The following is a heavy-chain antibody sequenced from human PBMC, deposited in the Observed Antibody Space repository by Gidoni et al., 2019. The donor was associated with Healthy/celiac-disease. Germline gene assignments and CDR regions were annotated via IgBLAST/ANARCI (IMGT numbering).Heavy chain of an antibody. D-gene: IGHD3-10*01. CDR1: GFTFSSYA. J-gene: IGHJ6*02. CDR3: AKAAYGSGSYTLGYYYGMDV. CDR2: ISGSGGST. Sequence: EVQLLESGGGLVQPGGSLRLSCAASGFTFSSYATSWVRQAPGKGLEWVAAISGSGGSTYYADSVKGRFTISRDNSKNALYLQMNSLRAEDTAVYYCAKAAYGSGSYTLGYYYGMDVWGQGTTVTVSS. V-gene: IGHV3-23*01.